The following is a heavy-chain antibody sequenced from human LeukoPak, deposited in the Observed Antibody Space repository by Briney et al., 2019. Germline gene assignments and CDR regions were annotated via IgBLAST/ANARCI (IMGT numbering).Heavy chain of an antibody. CDR2: IYYSGST. D-gene: IGHD3-22*01. CDR1: GGSISSSSYY. Sequence: PSETLSLTCTVSGGSISSSSYYWGWIRQPPGKGLEWIGSIYYSGSTYYNPSLKSRVTISVDTSKNQFSLKLSSVTAADTAVYYCARHIYYDSSVGYYCMDVWGKGTTVTISS. V-gene: IGHV4-39*01. J-gene: IGHJ6*03. CDR3: ARHIYYDSSVGYYCMDV.